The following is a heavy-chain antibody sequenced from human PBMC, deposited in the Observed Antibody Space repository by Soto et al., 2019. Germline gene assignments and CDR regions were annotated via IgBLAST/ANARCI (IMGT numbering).Heavy chain of an antibody. CDR3: AEQQLVESYQEHYYYYGMDV. CDR2: IIPIFGTA. J-gene: IGHJ6*02. V-gene: IGHV1-69*01. Sequence: QVQLVQSGAEVKKPGSSVKVSCKASGGTFSSYAISWVRQAPGQGLEWMGGIIPIFGTANYAQKFQGRVTITADESTSTAYMELSSLRSEDTAVYYCAEQQLVESYQEHYYYYGMDVWGQGTTVTVSS. CDR1: GGTFSSYA. D-gene: IGHD6-13*01.